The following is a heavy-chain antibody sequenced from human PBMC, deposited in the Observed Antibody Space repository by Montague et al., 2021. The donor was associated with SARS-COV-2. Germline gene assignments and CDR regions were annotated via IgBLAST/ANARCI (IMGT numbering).Heavy chain of an antibody. J-gene: IGHJ6*02. V-gene: IGHV4-34*01. CDR3: ARFAYRLFSIASYYGMDV. D-gene: IGHD2-2*01. Sequence: SETLSLTCAVYGGSFSGYYWSWIRQPPGKGLEWIGEISHGGGTNYSPSLKSRVTISIDTSKNQFSLKLSSVTAADTAVYYCARFAYRLFSIASYYGMDVWGQGTTVTVSS. CDR2: ISHGGGT. CDR1: GGSFSGYY.